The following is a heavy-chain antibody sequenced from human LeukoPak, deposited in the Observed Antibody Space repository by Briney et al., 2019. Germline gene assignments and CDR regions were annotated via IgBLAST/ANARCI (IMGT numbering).Heavy chain of an antibody. CDR2: IYTSGST. CDR1: GGSISSYY. CDR3: ARDLGPVNQSYDGSGYFY. J-gene: IGHJ4*02. Sequence: PSETLSLTCTVSGGSISSYYWSWIRQPAGKGLEWIGRIYTSGSTNYNPSLKSRVTMSVDTSKNQFSLKLSSVTAADTAVYYCARDLGPVNQSYDGSGYFYWGQGTVVTVSS. D-gene: IGHD3-22*01. V-gene: IGHV4-4*07.